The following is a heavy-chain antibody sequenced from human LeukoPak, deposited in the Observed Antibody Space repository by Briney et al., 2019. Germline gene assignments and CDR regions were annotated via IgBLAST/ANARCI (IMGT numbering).Heavy chain of an antibody. V-gene: IGHV1-46*01. CDR2: INPSGGST. J-gene: IGHJ6*02. D-gene: IGHD5-12*01. Sequence: ASVTVSCKASGYTFTSYYMHWVRQAPGQGLEWMGIINPSGGSTSYAQKFQGRVTMTRDTSTSTVYMELSSLRSEDTAVYYCARGHHLLYSGYDQDYGMDVWGQGTTVTVSS. CDR1: GYTFTSYY. CDR3: ARGHHLLYSGYDQDYGMDV.